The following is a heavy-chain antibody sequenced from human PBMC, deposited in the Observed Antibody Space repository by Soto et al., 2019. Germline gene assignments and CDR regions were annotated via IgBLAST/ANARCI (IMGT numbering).Heavy chain of an antibody. D-gene: IGHD3-22*01. CDR1: GFTFSSYA. J-gene: IGHJ4*02. V-gene: IGHV3-30-3*01. CDR2: ISYDGSNK. CDR3: AREGSYYYDSSGFFDY. Sequence: GGSLRLSCAASGFTFSSYAMHWVRQAPGKGLEWVAVISYDGSNKYYADSVKGRFTISRDNSKNTLYLQMNSLRAEDTAVYYCAREGSYYYDSSGFFDYWGQGTLVTVSS.